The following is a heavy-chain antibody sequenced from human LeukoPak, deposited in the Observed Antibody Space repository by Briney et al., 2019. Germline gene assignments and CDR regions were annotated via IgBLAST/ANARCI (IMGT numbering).Heavy chain of an antibody. V-gene: IGHV4-34*01. CDR1: GGSFSDSY. J-gene: IGHJ6*03. Sequence: SETLSLTCAVYGGSFSDSYWTWIRPRPGKGLEWVGEIHHSGTTNLNPSLQSRVSISVDTAKNQFFLRVASMTAADTALYYCARGRKVSGVRRINWARHENYFFYYIDVWGKGPRSPSP. D-gene: IGHD1-14*01. CDR2: IHHSGTT. CDR3: ARGRKVSGVRRINWARHENYFFYYIDV.